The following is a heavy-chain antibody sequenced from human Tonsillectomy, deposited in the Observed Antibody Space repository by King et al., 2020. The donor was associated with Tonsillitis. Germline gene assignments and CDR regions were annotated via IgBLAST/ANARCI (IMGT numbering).Heavy chain of an antibody. CDR2: TSSSSSDI. CDR3: AREVNIALAGPYFGMDV. V-gene: IGHV3-21*01. Sequence: VQLVESGGGLVKPGGSLRLSCAASGFTFSTYSINWVRQAPGKGLEWVSSTSSSSSDIFFADSVKGRFTISTDNAKNSLYLQMNSLRTEDTAVYYCAREVNIALAGPYFGMDVWGQGTTVTVSS. CDR1: GFTFSTYS. D-gene: IGHD6-19*01. J-gene: IGHJ6*02.